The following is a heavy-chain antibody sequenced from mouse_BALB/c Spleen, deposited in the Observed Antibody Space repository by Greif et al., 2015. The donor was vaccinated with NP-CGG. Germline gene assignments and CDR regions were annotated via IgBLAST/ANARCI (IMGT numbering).Heavy chain of an antibody. J-gene: IGHJ1*01. V-gene: IGHV14-3*02. CDR3: ARYGNYVYFDV. CDR2: IDPANGNT. CDR1: GFNIKDTH. D-gene: IGHD2-1*01. Sequence: VQLQQSGAELVKPGDSVKLSCTASGFNIKDTHMHWVKQRPEQGLEWIGRIDPANGNTKYDPKFQGKATITADTSSNTAYLQLSSLTSEDTAVYYCARYGNYVYFDVWGAGTTVTVSS.